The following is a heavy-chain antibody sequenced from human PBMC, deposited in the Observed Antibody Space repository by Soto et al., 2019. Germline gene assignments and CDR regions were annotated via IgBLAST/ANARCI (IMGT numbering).Heavy chain of an antibody. V-gene: IGHV4-34*01. J-gene: IGHJ5*02. CDR1: GGSFSGYY. CDR3: ARGIRAGIAAAGRSFAKKTYNWFDP. Sequence: PSETLSLTCAVYGGSFSGYYWSWIRQPPGKGLEWIGEINHSGSTNYNPSLKSRVTISVDTSKNQFSLKLSSVTAADTAVYYCARGIRAGIAAAGRSFAKKTYNWFDPWGQGTLVTVSS. CDR2: INHSGST. D-gene: IGHD6-13*01.